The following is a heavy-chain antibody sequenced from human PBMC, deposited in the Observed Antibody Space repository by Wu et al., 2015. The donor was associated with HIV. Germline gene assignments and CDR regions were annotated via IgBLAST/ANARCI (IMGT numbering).Heavy chain of an antibody. Sequence: QVQLVQSGAEVKKPGSSVKVSCKASGTTFSSYAISWVRQAPGQGPEWMGRIIPTFGTTNYAQKFQDRVTIAADESTRTVYMELSGLISEDTAMYYCARDREMATIPVDYYYYGMDVWGQGTTVTVSS. V-gene: IGHV1-69*13. J-gene: IGHJ6*02. D-gene: IGHD5-24*01. CDR2: IIPTFGTT. CDR1: GTTFSSYA. CDR3: ARDREMATIPVDYYYYGMDV.